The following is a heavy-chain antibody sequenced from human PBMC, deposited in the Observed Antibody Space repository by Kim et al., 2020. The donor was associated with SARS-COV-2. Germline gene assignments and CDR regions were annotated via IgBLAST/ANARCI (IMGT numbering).Heavy chain of an antibody. V-gene: IGHV4-39*01. CDR1: AGSINSRSYY. CDR3: ARQGNVRPSAWYFDH. D-gene: IGHD6-19*01. J-gene: IGHJ4*02. Sequence: SETLSLTCTVSAGSINSRSYYWTWIRQPPGKDLEWIASVYYDGATFSNPSLKRRVTMSVDTSRNQFSLNLNSMTAADTAMYYCARQGNVRPSAWYFDHWGQGVLVTVSS. CDR2: VYYDGAT.